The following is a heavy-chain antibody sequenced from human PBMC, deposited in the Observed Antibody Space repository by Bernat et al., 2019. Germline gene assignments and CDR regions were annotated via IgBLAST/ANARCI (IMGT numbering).Heavy chain of an antibody. CDR2: ISGDGGST. D-gene: IGHD3-3*01. CDR1: GFTFDDYA. CDR3: AKDISTIDYYYGMDV. J-gene: IGHJ6*02. V-gene: IGHV3-43*02. Sequence: EVQLVESGGGLVQPGGSLRLSCAASGFTFDDYAMHWVRQAPGKGLEWVSLISGDGGSTYYADSVKGRFTISRDNSKNSLYLQMNSLRTEDTALYYCAKDISTIDYYYGMDVWGQGTTVTVSS.